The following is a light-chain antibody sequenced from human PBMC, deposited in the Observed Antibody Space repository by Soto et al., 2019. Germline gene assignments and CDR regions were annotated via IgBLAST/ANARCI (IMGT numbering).Light chain of an antibody. CDR2: DAS. J-gene: IGKJ3*01. Sequence: EIVLTHSPATLSFSPGDRATLSCRASQGVSSHFAWFQQKPGQSPRLLIYDASNRASGIPARFSRSGSGTDFTLAISSLEPEDFAVYYCQQRSSWPFTFGPGTKVDVK. CDR3: QQRSSWPFT. V-gene: IGKV3-11*01. CDR1: QGVSSH.